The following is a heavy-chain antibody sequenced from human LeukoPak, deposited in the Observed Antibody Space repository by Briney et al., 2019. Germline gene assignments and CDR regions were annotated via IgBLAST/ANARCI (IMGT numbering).Heavy chain of an antibody. V-gene: IGHV1-69*04. CDR1: GGTFSSYA. J-gene: IGHJ6*02. D-gene: IGHD2-2*01. Sequence: GASVKVSCKASGGTFSSYAISWVRQAPGQGLEWMGRIIPILGIANYAQKFQGRVTITADKSTSTAYMELSSLRSEDTAVYYCATPARLGEDYYYGMDVWGQGTTVTVSS. CDR2: IIPILGIA. CDR3: ATPARLGEDYYYGMDV.